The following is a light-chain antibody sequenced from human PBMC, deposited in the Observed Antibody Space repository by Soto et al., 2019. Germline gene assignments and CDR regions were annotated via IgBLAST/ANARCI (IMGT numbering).Light chain of an antibody. J-gene: IGKJ1*01. Sequence: DIQMTQSPSTLSGSVGDSVTITCRASQTISSWLAWYQQKPGKAPKLLIYKASTLKSGVPSTFSGSGSGTEFTLTISTLQPDDFATYYCQHYNGYSEAFGQGTKGDI. CDR3: QHYNGYSEA. V-gene: IGKV1-5*03. CDR1: QTISSW. CDR2: KAS.